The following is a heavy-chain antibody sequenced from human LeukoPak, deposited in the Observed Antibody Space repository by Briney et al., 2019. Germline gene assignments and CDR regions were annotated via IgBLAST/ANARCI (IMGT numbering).Heavy chain of an antibody. CDR3: ARDLTGTGHFDY. J-gene: IGHJ4*02. V-gene: IGHV3-21*01. CDR1: GFTFSTYT. Sequence: GGSLRLSCAASGFTFSTYTMNWVRQAPGKGLEWVSSISSSSSYIYYADSVKGRFTISRDNAKNSLYLQLNSLRAEDTAVYYCARDLTGTGHFDYWGEASLVTVSS. D-gene: IGHD1-14*01. CDR2: ISSSSSYI.